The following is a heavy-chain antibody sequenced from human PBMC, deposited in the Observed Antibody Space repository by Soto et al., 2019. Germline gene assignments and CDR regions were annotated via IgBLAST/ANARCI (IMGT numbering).Heavy chain of an antibody. J-gene: IGHJ4*02. D-gene: IGHD5-12*01. V-gene: IGHV2-26*01. CDR1: GFSLSNARMG. CDR3: ARVDERAYSGYGLYYFDS. CDR2: VFSNDEK. Sequence: SGPTLVNPTATLTLTCTVSGFSLSNARMGVSWIRQSPGKALEWLAHVFSNDEKSYSTSLKSRLTISKDTSTSQVVLMMANMDPADTGTYYCARVDERAYSGYGLYYFDSWGQGTLVTVSS.